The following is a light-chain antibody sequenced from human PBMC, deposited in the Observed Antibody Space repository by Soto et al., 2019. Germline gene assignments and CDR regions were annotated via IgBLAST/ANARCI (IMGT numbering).Light chain of an antibody. J-gene: IGLJ3*02. Sequence: QSVLTQPPSASGPPGQSVTISCTGTSSDVGGYNFVSWYQQYPGKAPKLMIYEVSQRPSGVPDRFSGSKSGNTASLTVSGLQADDEADSSSTSFAGLNSLVFGGGTKVTVL. CDR1: SSDVGGYNF. V-gene: IGLV2-8*01. CDR2: EVS. CDR3: TSFAGLNSLV.